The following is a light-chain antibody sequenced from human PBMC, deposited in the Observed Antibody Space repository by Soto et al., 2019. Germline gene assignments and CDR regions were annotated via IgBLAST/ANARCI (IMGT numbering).Light chain of an antibody. J-gene: IGLJ1*01. CDR2: EVT. V-gene: IGLV2-23*02. CDR1: SGDVGRYSP. Sequence: QSALTQPASVSGSPGQSITISCTGTSGDVGRYSPVSWYQQLPSKAPKLIIYEVTKRPSGVSNRYSGSKSGKTASLTISGLHAEDEAEYYCCSYAGDDTSFLFGTGTKVTVL. CDR3: CSYAGDDTSFL.